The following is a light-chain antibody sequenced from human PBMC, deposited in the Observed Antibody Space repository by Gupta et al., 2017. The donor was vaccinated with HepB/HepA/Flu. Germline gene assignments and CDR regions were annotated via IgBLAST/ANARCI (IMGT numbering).Light chain of an antibody. CDR1: SSNVGGYNY. CDR3: SSFAGFNNFGV. V-gene: IGLV2-8*01. J-gene: IGLJ3*02. CDR2: EVS. Sequence: QSALTQPPSASGSPGQSVTISCTGTSSNVGGYNYVSWYQQHPGKAPKLMLYEVSKRPSGVPDRFSGSKSGNTASLTVSGLQAEDEADYYCSSFAGFNNFGVFGGGTKLTVL.